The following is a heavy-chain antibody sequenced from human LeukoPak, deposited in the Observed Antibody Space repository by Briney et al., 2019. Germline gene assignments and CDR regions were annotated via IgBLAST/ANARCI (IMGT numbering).Heavy chain of an antibody. V-gene: IGHV4-59*01. D-gene: IGHD5-24*01. J-gene: IGHJ4*02. CDR3: ARGRDGHNYYYFDY. CDR2: IYYSGST. Sequence: SETLSLTCTVSGDSISSYYWSWIRQPPGKGLEWIGYIYYSGSTNYNPSLKSRVTISVDTSKNQFSLKLSSVTAADTAVYYCARGRDGHNYYYFDYWGQGTLVTVSS. CDR1: GDSISSYY.